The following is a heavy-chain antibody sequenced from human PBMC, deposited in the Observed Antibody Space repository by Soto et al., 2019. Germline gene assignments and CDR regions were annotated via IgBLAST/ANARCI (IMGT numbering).Heavy chain of an antibody. Sequence: AGGSLRLSCAASGFILSTYGMHWVRQAPGKGLEWVAMISHDGNAQYYVDSVKGRFSVSRDTSKNTLHLHMNSLRSEDTGLYYCVRDYGPSNWYNWFHPWGQGTLVTVSS. V-gene: IGHV3-30*03. CDR2: ISHDGNAQ. D-gene: IGHD4-17*01. J-gene: IGHJ5*02. CDR3: VRDYGPSNWYNWFHP. CDR1: GFILSTYG.